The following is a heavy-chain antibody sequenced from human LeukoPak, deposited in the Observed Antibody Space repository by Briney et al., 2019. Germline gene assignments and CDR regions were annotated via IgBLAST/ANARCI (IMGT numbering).Heavy chain of an antibody. CDR1: GFTFSLYE. D-gene: IGHD6-13*01. CDR3: ARGMAAAGDY. CDR2: ITRSGSTT. Sequence: QPGGSLRLSCAASGFTFSLYEMTWVRQAPGKGLEWVSYITRSGSTTYSADSVKGRFTISRDNAKNSLYLQMNSLTTEDTAVYYCARGMAAAGDYWGQGTLVTVSS. V-gene: IGHV3-48*03. J-gene: IGHJ4*02.